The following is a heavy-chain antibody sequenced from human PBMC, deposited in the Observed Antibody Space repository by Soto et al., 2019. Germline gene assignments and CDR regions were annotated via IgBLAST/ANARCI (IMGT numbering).Heavy chain of an antibody. Sequence: EASVKVSCKASGYTFTSYGISWVRQAPGQGLEWMGWISAYNGNTNYAQKLQGRVTMTTDTSTSTAYMELRSLRSDDTAVYYCARDRAPNVLRYFDWLLYYWGQGTLVTVSS. CDR3: ARDRAPNVLRYFDWLLYY. J-gene: IGHJ4*02. V-gene: IGHV1-18*01. CDR2: ISAYNGNT. CDR1: GYTFTSYG. D-gene: IGHD3-9*01.